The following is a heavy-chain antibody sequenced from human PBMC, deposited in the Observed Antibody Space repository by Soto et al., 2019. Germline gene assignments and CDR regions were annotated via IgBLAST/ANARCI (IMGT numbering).Heavy chain of an antibody. CDR2: MYNTGST. Sequence: PSETLSLTCTVSGASISVYYWSWIRQPPGKGLEWIGYMYNTGSTVYNPSFKSRVTISVDTSKNQFSLKLNSVTAADTAVYYCARDLWGYCGTDCYPLDVWGQGTTVS. V-gene: IGHV4-59*01. CDR1: GASISVYY. CDR3: ARDLWGYCGTDCYPLDV. D-gene: IGHD2-21*02. J-gene: IGHJ6*02.